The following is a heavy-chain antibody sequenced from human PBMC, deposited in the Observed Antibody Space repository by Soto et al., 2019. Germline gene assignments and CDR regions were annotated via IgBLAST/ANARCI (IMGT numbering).Heavy chain of an antibody. CDR1: GFTFSSYA. V-gene: IGHV3-30-3*01. J-gene: IGHJ4*02. Sequence: SLRLSCAASGFTFSSYAMHWVRQAPGKGLEWVAVISYDGSNKYYADSVKGRFTISRDNSKNTLYLQMNSLRAEDTAVYYCAKDHGWELATYFDYWGQGTLVTVSS. CDR3: AKDHGWELATYFDY. CDR2: ISYDGSNK. D-gene: IGHD1-26*01.